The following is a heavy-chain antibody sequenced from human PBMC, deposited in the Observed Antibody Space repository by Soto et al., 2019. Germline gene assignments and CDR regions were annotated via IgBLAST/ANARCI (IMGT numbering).Heavy chain of an antibody. Sequence: GGSLRLSCAASGFAFTSYSMNWVRQAPGQGLEWVSYITSKSTTIKYADSVKGRFTVSRDNAKNSLYLQLNSLRDEDTAVYYCAREMGACSDSSCYPGPYDSWGQGTLVTVSS. CDR2: ITSKSTTI. J-gene: IGHJ5*02. CDR3: AREMGACSDSSCYPGPYDS. CDR1: GFAFTSYS. D-gene: IGHD3-16*01. V-gene: IGHV3-48*02.